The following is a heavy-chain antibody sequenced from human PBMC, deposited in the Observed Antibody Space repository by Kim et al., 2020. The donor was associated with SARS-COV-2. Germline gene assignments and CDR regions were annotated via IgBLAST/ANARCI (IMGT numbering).Heavy chain of an antibody. Sequence: YNASLKCRVTITVATSKTKFSLQLSSVTAADTAVYYCARGGVPAAMPFDSWGQGTLVTVSS. J-gene: IGHJ4*02. CDR3: ARGGVPAAMPFDS. V-gene: IGHV4-31*02. D-gene: IGHD2-2*01.